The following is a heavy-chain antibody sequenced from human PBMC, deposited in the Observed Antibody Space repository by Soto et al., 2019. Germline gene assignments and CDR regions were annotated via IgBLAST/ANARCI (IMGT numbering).Heavy chain of an antibody. J-gene: IGHJ6*03. D-gene: IGHD2-21*02. CDR1: GFTFGSYS. CDR3: ARDLRAPLVATAMPYYMDV. CDR2: ILSSSGVI. Sequence: EVQLVESGGGLVQPGGSLRLSCAASGFTFGSYSMNWVRQAPGKGLEWVSFILSSSGVIYYADSVKGRFTISRENAKNSLYLQMNSLRAEDTAVYYWARDLRAPLVATAMPYYMDVWGKGTTVTVSS. V-gene: IGHV3-48*01.